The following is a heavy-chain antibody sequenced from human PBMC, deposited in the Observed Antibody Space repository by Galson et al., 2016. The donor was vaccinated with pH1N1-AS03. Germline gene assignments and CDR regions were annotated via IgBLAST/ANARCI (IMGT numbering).Heavy chain of an antibody. CDR3: ARVPYSYGMDV. Sequence: WMSWVRQAPGKGLEWVAHIKQDGSEKYYVDSVKGRFTISRDNAKNSLYLQMNSLRAEDTAVYYCARVPYSYGMDVWGQGTTVTVSS. V-gene: IGHV3-7*01. CDR1: W. CDR2: IKQDGSEK. J-gene: IGHJ6*02.